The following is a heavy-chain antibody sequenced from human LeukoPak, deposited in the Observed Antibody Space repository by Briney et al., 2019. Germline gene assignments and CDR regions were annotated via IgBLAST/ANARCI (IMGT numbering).Heavy chain of an antibody. J-gene: IGHJ4*02. V-gene: IGHV3-33*01. CDR3: ARGGRFLEWLFYFDY. CDR2: IWYDGSNK. CDR1: GFTFSSYG. Sequence: GGSLRLSCAASGFTFSSYGMHWVRQAPGKGLEWVAVIWYDGSNKYYADSVKGRITISRDNSKNTLYLQMNSLRAEDTAVYYCARGGRFLEWLFYFDYWGQGTLVTVSS. D-gene: IGHD3-3*01.